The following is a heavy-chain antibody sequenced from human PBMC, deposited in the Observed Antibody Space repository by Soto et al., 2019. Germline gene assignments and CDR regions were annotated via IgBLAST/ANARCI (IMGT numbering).Heavy chain of an antibody. V-gene: IGHV4-39*01. CDR3: ARHGRYSSTAYYYYGMDV. D-gene: IGHD6-13*01. CDR1: GGSISSSSYY. J-gene: IGHJ6*02. CDR2: IYYSGIT. Sequence: PSETLSLTCTVAGGSISSSSYYWGWIRQPPGMGLEWIGSIYYSGITYDNPSLKIRVTIDVDTSKNQFSLKLISVHAADTAVYYCARHGRYSSTAYYYYGMDVRGQGTTVTVS.